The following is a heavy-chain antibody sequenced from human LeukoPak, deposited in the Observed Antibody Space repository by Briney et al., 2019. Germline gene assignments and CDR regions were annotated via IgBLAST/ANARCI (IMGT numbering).Heavy chain of an antibody. J-gene: IGHJ4*02. CDR1: GFPFSSYW. V-gene: IGHV3-7*04. Sequence: GGSLRLSCVASGFPFSSYWMTWVRQAPGKGLEWVANIKQDGSKKSYVDSVKGRFTISRDNAKNSLHLQMNSLRAEDTAIYYCTRVGYIDEGIDYWGQGTLVTVSS. CDR2: IKQDGSKK. D-gene: IGHD5-24*01. CDR3: TRVGYIDEGIDY.